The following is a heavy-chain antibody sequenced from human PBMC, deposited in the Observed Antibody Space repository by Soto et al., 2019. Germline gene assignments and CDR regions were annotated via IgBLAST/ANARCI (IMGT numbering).Heavy chain of an antibody. CDR3: ASRLEMATDGDAFDI. V-gene: IGHV4-30-2*01. CDR2: IYHSGST. J-gene: IGHJ3*02. Sequence: SETLSLTCAVSGGSISSGGYSWSWIRQPPGKGLEWIGYIYHSGSTYYNPSLKSRVTISVDRSKNQFSLKLSSVTAADTAVYYCASRLEMATDGDAFDIWGQGTMVTV. CDR1: GGSISSGGYS. D-gene: IGHD5-12*01.